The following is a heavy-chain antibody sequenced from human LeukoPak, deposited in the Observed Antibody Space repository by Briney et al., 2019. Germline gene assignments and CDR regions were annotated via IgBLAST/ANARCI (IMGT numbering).Heavy chain of an antibody. Sequence: GGSLRLSCAASGFTFSSYAMSWVRQAPGKGLEWVSAISGSGDSTYYADSVKGRFTISRDNSKNTLYVQMNSLRAEDTAVYYCAKDLNIVATAPFDYWGQGTLVTVSS. V-gene: IGHV3-23*01. D-gene: IGHD5-12*01. CDR3: AKDLNIVATAPFDY. CDR1: GFTFSSYA. CDR2: ISGSGDST. J-gene: IGHJ4*02.